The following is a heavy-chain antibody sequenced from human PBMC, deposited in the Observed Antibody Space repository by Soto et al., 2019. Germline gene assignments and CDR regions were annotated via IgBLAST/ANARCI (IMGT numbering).Heavy chain of an antibody. J-gene: IGHJ3*02. CDR3: AKGLGYCSGGSCYGYAFDI. CDR2: ISYDGSNK. CDR1: GFTFSSYG. V-gene: IGHV3-30*18. Sequence: QVQLVESGGGVVQPGRSLRLSCAASGFTFSSYGMHWVRQAPGTGLEWVAVISYDGSNKHYADSVKGRFTISRDNSKNTLYLQMNSLRAEDTAVYYCAKGLGYCSGGSCYGYAFDIWGQGTMVTVSS. D-gene: IGHD2-15*01.